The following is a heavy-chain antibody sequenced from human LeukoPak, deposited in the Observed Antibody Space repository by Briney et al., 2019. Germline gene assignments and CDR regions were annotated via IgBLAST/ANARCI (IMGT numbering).Heavy chain of an antibody. CDR2: IKQDGSEK. V-gene: IGHV3-7*01. D-gene: IGHD3-9*01. CDR3: ARRSTGYYMGRAFDI. J-gene: IGHJ3*02. CDR1: GFTFSSYA. Sequence: GGSLRLSCAASGFTFSSYAMSWVRQAPGKGLEWVANIKQDGSEKYYVDSVKGRFTISRDNAKNSLYLQMNSLRAEDTAVYYCARRSTGYYMGRAFDIWGQGTMVTVSS.